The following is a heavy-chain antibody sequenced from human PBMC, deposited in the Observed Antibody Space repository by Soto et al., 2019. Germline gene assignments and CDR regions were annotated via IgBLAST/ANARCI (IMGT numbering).Heavy chain of an antibody. D-gene: IGHD4-17*01. Sequence: GGSLRLSCAASGFTFSSYEMNWVRQAPGKGLEWVSYISSSGSTIYYADSVKGRFTISRDNAKNSLYLQMNSLRAEDTAVYYCEPDRAYAEGNCFDTWGQGTLVTVSS. J-gene: IGHJ5*02. CDR1: GFTFSSYE. CDR3: EPDRAYAEGNCFDT. CDR2: ISSSGSTI. V-gene: IGHV3-48*03.